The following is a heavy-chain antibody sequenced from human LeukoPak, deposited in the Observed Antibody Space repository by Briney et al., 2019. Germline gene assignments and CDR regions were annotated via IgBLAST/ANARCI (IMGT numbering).Heavy chain of an antibody. D-gene: IGHD3-16*02. CDR3: ARAGYDYVWGSYRPNWFDP. Sequence: SETLSLTCAVYGGSFSGYYWSWIRQPPGKGLEWIGVINHSGSTNYNPSLKSRVTISVDTSKNQFSLKLSSVTAADTAVYYCARAGYDYVWGSYRPNWFDPWGQGTLVTVSS. V-gene: IGHV4-34*01. J-gene: IGHJ5*02. CDR1: GGSFSGYY. CDR2: INHSGST.